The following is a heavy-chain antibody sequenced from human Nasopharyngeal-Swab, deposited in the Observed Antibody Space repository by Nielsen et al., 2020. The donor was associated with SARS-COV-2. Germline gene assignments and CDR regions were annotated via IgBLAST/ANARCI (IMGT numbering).Heavy chain of an antibody. V-gene: IGHV3-9*01. CDR3: AKDLTRGDFVTSNAFDI. CDR1: GFTFYDYA. J-gene: IGHJ3*02. D-gene: IGHD2-21*02. Sequence: SLKISCAASGFTFYDYAMYWVRQAPGKGLEWVSGISWNGNIRGHADSVEGRFTISRDNAKNSLYLEMSSLRAEDSALYYCAKDLTRGDFVTSNAFDIWGQGTLVTVSS. CDR2: ISWNGNIR.